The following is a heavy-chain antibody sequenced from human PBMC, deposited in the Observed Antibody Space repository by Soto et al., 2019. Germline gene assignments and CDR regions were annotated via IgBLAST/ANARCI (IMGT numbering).Heavy chain of an antibody. CDR1: GGTFSSYA. CDR3: AGGMYSRRWEDHFGMDG. V-gene: IGHV1-69*01. CDR2: IIPIFGTA. Sequence: QVQLVQSGAEVKKPGSSVKVSCKASGGTFSSYAISWVRQAPGQGLEWMGGIIPIFGTANYAQKFQGRVTSTADQSQGHTYKEASNLGSEGPGGYYCAGGMYSRRWEDHFGMDGRGQGTTVTVSS. J-gene: IGHJ6*01. D-gene: IGHD6-13*01.